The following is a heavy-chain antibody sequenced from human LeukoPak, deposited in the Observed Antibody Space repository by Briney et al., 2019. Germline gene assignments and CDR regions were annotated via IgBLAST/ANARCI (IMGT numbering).Heavy chain of an antibody. V-gene: IGHV3-64*01. CDR2: ITSNGGGT. Sequence: GGSLRLSCAAFGFTFSNYAMHWVRQAPGKGLEYVSAITSNGGGTYYANSVKGRFTISRDNSKNTLYLQMDSLRADDMAVYYCARQGVAAAGRAYFDYWGQGTLVTVSS. J-gene: IGHJ4*02. CDR3: ARQGVAAAGRAYFDY. D-gene: IGHD6-13*01. CDR1: GFTFSNYA.